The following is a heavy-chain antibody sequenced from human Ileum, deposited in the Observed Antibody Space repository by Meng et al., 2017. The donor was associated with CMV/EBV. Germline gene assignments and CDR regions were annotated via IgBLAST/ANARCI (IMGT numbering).Heavy chain of an antibody. D-gene: IGHD6-6*01. J-gene: IGHJ4*02. V-gene: IGHV3-23*01. CDR2: SSGSGGST. CDR1: TCSSYA. CDR3: AKALSPLNIAARPGSAFDY. Sequence: TCSSYAMSWVRQAPGKGLEWVSASSGSGGSTYYADSVKGRFTISRDNSKNTLYLQMNSLRAEDTAVYYCAKALSPLNIAARPGSAFDYWGQGTLVTVSS.